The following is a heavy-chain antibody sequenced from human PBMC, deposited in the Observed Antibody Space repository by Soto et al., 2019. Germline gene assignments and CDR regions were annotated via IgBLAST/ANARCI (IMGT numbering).Heavy chain of an antibody. D-gene: IGHD3-3*01. CDR2: INPNRGAT. V-gene: IGHV1-2*02. CDR1: GYTFTGYF. J-gene: IGHJ5*02. Sequence: QVQLVQSGAEVKKPGASVKVSCKASGYTFTGYFMHWVRQAPGQGLEWMGWINPNRGATKYAQKFQGRVTLGRDTSIRTAYMELTGLRSDDTAVYYCARGGGTILAPLPWGQGTQVTVSS. CDR3: ARGGGTILAPLP.